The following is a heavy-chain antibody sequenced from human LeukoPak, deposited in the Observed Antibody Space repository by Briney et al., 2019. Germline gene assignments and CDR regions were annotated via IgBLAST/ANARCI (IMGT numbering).Heavy chain of an antibody. Sequence: SETPSLTCTVSGGSISSGDYYWSWIRQPPGKGLEWIGYIYYSGSTYYNPSLKSRVTISVDTSKNQFSLKLSSVTAADTAVYYCARVTTTSWLVGRSFDYWGQGTLVTVSS. D-gene: IGHD1-1*01. CDR1: GGSISSGDYY. J-gene: IGHJ4*02. CDR3: ARVTTTSWLVGRSFDY. V-gene: IGHV4-30-4*08. CDR2: IYYSGST.